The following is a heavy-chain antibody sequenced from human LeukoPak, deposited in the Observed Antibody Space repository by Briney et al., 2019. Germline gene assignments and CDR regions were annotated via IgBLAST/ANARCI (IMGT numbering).Heavy chain of an antibody. Sequence: PSETLSLTCTVSGGSNSSYYWSWIRQPPGKGLEWIGYIYYSGSTNYNPSLKSRVTISVDTSKNQFSLKLSSVTAADTAVYYCARGGDYYGSGSYYAFDPWGQGTLVTVSS. CDR3: ARGGDYYGSGSYYAFDP. CDR2: IYYSGST. V-gene: IGHV4-59*01. D-gene: IGHD3-10*01. CDR1: GGSNSSYY. J-gene: IGHJ5*02.